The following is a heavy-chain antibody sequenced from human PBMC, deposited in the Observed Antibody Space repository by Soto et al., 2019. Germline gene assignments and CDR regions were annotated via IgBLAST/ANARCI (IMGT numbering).Heavy chain of an antibody. D-gene: IGHD1-7*01. V-gene: IGHV1-2*02. Sequence: ASVKVSCKTSGYTFTGYYLNWVRQAPGRGLEWVGWINPKTGDTNNAQKFQGRVTMTTDTSISTGYMELSGLKSDDTAVYYCVTGDKLVRWGQGTRVTV. CDR3: VTGDKLVR. CDR2: INPKTGDT. J-gene: IGHJ4*02. CDR1: GYTFTGYY.